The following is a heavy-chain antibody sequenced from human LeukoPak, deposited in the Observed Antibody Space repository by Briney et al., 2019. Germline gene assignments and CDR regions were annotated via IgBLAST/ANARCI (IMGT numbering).Heavy chain of an antibody. J-gene: IGHJ4*02. Sequence: GGSLRLSCAASGFTFSNYWMSWVRQAPGKGLEWVANIKQDASEEYYVDSVKGRFTISRDNSKNTLYLQMHSLRAEDTAIYYCAKERQGGNSYGDEAFYFDYWGQGTLVTVSS. CDR1: GFTFSNYW. CDR3: AKERQGGNSYGDEAFYFDY. V-gene: IGHV3-7*03. CDR2: IKQDASEE. D-gene: IGHD4-23*01.